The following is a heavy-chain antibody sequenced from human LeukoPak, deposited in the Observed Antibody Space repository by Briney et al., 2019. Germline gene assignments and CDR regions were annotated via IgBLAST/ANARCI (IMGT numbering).Heavy chain of an antibody. V-gene: IGHV4-39*01. CDR1: GGSISSSSYY. CDR2: IYYSGST. CDR3: ARRCSYDSSREYYFDY. Sequence: SETLSLTCTVSGGSISSSSYYWGWIRPPPGKGLEWIGSIYYSGSTYYNPSLKSRVTISVDTSKNQFSLKLSSVTAADTAVYYCARRCSYDSSREYYFDYWGQGTLVTVSS. J-gene: IGHJ4*02. D-gene: IGHD3-22*01.